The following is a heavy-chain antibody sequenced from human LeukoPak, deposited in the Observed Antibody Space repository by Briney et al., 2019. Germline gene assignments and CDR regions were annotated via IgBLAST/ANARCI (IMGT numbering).Heavy chain of an antibody. J-gene: IGHJ4*02. CDR2: IYYSANT. D-gene: IGHD1-26*01. Sequence: SETLSLTCTVSGGSISSYYWSWIRQPPGKALEWIGYIYYSANTNYNPSLKSRVTISVDTSKNRFSLKLTSVSAADTAVYYCARNIVGGVDFDYWGQGTLVTVSS. CDR3: ARNIVGGVDFDY. V-gene: IGHV4-59*01. CDR1: GGSISSYY.